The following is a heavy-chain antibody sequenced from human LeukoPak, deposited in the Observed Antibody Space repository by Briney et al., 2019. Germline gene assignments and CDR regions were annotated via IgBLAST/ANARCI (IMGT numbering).Heavy chain of an antibody. Sequence: GGSLRLSCAASGFTFSSDSMNWVRQAPGKGLEWVSAITGSGGSTYYADSVKGRFTISRDNSKDTLYVQMNSLRAEDTAVYYCAKGSSSSRPYYFDYWGQGTLVTVSS. CDR1: GFTFSSDS. CDR3: AKGSSSSRPYYFDY. CDR2: ITGSGGST. V-gene: IGHV3-23*01. D-gene: IGHD6-6*01. J-gene: IGHJ4*02.